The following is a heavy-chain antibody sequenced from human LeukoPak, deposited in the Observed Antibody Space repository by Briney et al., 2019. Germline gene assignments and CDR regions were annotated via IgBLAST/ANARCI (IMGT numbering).Heavy chain of an antibody. CDR3: AKAGFLEWLRTDAFDI. CDR1: GYTFTSYY. D-gene: IGHD3-3*01. V-gene: IGHV1-46*01. J-gene: IGHJ3*02. Sequence: ASVKVSCKASGYTFTSYYIHWVRQAPGQGLEGRGVINPSGNSTTYAQNFQGRVTMTRDMSTSTVYMELSSLRSEDTAVYYCAKAGFLEWLRTDAFDIWGQGTMVTVSS. CDR2: INPSGNST.